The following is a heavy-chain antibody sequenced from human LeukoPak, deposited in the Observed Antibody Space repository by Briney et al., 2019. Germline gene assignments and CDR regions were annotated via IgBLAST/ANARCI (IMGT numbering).Heavy chain of an antibody. D-gene: IGHD2-2*01. CDR2: ISYDGTNK. V-gene: IGHV3-30*18. CDR3: AKGLLGYCSTSTCYPFDY. J-gene: IGHJ4*02. CDR1: GFSFSSYG. Sequence: GRSLRLSCAASGFSFSSYGMHWVRQAPGKGLEWVAVISYDGTNKYYADSVKGRYTISRDNSKNTLYLQMNSLRTEDTAVYYCAKGLLGYCSTSTCYPFDYWGQGTLVTVYS.